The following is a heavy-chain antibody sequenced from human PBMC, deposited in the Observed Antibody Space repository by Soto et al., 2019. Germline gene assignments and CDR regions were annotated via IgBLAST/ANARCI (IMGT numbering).Heavy chain of an antibody. CDR1: GGSISSYY. V-gene: IGHV4-59*01. D-gene: IGHD3-10*01. CDR2: IYYSGST. CDR3: ARGADYYGSGSYYVYYYYGMDV. J-gene: IGHJ6*02. Sequence: SETLSLTCTVSGGSISSYYWSWIRQPPGKGLEWIGYIYYSGSTNYNPSLKSRVTISVDTSKNQFSLKLSSVTAADTAVYYCARGADYYGSGSYYVYYYYGMDVWGQGTTVTVSS.